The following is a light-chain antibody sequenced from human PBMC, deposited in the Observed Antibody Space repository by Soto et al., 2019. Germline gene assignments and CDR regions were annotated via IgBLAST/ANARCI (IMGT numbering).Light chain of an antibody. CDR2: GTS. J-gene: IGKJ1*01. CDR3: HQYNGWPRT. Sequence: EIVMTQSPVTLSVSPVERATLSWMASQNISRSLAWYQQKPGQGPSLLIYGTSTRAGGVPARFSGGGSGTEFTLTITSLQSEDFAVYYCHQYNGWPRTFGQGTKVDIK. V-gene: IGKV3-15*01. CDR1: QNISRS.